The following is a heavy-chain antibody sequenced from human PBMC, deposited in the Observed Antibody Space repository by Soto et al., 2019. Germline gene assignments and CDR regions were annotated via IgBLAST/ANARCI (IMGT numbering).Heavy chain of an antibody. J-gene: IGHJ5*02. Sequence: EVQLVESGGGLVKPGGSLRLSCAASGFTFSSYIMNWVRQAPGKGLEWVSSISSSSSYIYYADSVKGRFTISRDNATNSLYLHRNSLRAEDTAVYYCARVLDYDYVWGSYPLNWFVPWGQGTLVTVSS. CDR1: GFTFSSYI. CDR3: ARVLDYDYVWGSYPLNWFVP. CDR2: ISSSSSYI. V-gene: IGHV3-21*01. D-gene: IGHD3-16*02.